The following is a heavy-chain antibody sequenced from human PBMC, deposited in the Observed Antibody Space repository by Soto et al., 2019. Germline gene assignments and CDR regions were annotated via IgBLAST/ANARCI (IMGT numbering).Heavy chain of an antibody. CDR2: IYYSGST. V-gene: IGHV4-59*12. D-gene: IGHD3-16*01. J-gene: IGHJ4*02. CDR1: GDSISSYY. Sequence: SETLSLTCTVSGDSISSYYWSWIRQPPEKGLDWIGYIYYSGSTNYNPSLKSRVTISVDTSKNQFSLKLSSVTAADTAVYYCARDRIMLTFGGGSGEWGIDSWGQGTLVTVSS. CDR3: ARDRIMLTFGGGSGEWGIDS.